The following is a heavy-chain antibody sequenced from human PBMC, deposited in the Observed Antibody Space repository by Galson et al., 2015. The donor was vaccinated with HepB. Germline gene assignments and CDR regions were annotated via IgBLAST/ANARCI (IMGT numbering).Heavy chain of an antibody. J-gene: IGHJ5*02. Sequence: SLRLSCAASGFRFGNYAMKWVRQAPGKGLEWVASISDSDSGESTYYADSVKGRFTISRDNSKNTLYVQMNSLRVEDTAIYYCVKGLFDRAWPVVTFGSWGQGTLVTVSS. D-gene: IGHD2-21*02. CDR2: ISDSDSGEST. CDR3: VKGLFDRAWPVVTFGS. CDR1: GFRFGNYA. V-gene: IGHV3-23*01.